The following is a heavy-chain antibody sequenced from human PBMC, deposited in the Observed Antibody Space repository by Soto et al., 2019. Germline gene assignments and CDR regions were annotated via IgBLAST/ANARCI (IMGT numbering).Heavy chain of an antibody. D-gene: IGHD3-22*01. Sequence: PVGSVRLSCAASGFTFSSYWMHWVRQAPGKGLVWVSRINSDGSSTSYADSVKGRFTISRDNAKNTLYLQMNSLRAEDTAVYYCARDQRGSSGYGTLYYYYGMDVWGQGTTVTV. V-gene: IGHV3-74*01. J-gene: IGHJ6*02. CDR2: INSDGSST. CDR1: GFTFSSYW. CDR3: ARDQRGSSGYGTLYYYYGMDV.